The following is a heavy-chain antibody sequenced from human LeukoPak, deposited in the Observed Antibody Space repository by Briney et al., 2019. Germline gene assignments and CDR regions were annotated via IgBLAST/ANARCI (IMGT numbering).Heavy chain of an antibody. CDR1: GYSFTNNY. Sequence: ASVKVSCKASGYSFTNNYIHWVRQPPGQGLEWMGMIYPRDGSTSYAQKFQGRVTVTSDTSTGTVHMELSGLRSEDTAVYYCARDQEGFDYWGQGTLVTVSS. CDR2: IYPRDGST. J-gene: IGHJ4*02. V-gene: IGHV1-46*01. CDR3: ARDQEGFDY.